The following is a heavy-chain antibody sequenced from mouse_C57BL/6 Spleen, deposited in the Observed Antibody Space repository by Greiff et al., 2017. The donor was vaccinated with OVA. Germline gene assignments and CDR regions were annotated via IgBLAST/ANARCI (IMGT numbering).Heavy chain of an antibody. V-gene: IGHV2-3*01. CDR1: GFSLTSYG. CDR2: IWGDGST. J-gene: IGHJ4*01. Sequence: VKLMESGPGLVAPSQCLSITCTVSGFSLTSYGVSWVRQPPGKGLEWLGVIWGDGSTNYHSALIYRLSISKDNSKSQVFLKLNSLQTDDTATYYCAKGDWDYAMDYWGQGTSVTVSS. CDR3: AKGDWDYAMDY. D-gene: IGHD4-1*01.